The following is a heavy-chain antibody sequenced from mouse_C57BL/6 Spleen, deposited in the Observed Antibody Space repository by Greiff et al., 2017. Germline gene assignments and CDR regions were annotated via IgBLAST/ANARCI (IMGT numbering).Heavy chain of an antibody. D-gene: IGHD1-3*01. CDR3: ARSSSQSGAGYFDY. V-gene: IGHV1-81*01. CDR2: IYPRSGNH. CDR1: GYTFTRYG. J-gene: IGHJ2*01. Sequence: VQLQQSGAELARPGASVKLSCKASGYTFTRYGISWVKQRTGQGLEWIGEIYPRSGNHYYNEKFKCKATLTADKSSSTAYMELRSLTAEDCAVYFCARSSSQSGAGYFDYWGQGTTLTVSS.